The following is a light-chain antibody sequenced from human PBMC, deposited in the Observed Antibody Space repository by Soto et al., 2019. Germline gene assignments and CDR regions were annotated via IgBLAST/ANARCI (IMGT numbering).Light chain of an antibody. Sequence: QSALTQPASVSGSPGQSITISCTGTSSDVGGYNYVSWYQQHPGKAPKLMIYEVSNRPSGVLNRFSGSKSGNTASLTISGLQAEDEADYYCSSYTSSSTRVFGTGTKLTVL. J-gene: IGLJ1*01. CDR2: EVS. CDR1: SSDVGGYNY. V-gene: IGLV2-14*01. CDR3: SSYTSSSTRV.